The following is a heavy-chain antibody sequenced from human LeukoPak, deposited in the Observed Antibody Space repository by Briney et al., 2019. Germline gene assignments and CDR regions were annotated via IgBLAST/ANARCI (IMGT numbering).Heavy chain of an antibody. CDR3: AHIEYYYDSSGYYYDY. D-gene: IGHD3-22*01. J-gene: IGHJ4*02. V-gene: IGHV2-5*01. Sequence: SGPTLVNPTQTLTLTCTFSGFSLSTSGVGVGWIRQPPGKALEWLALIYWNDDKRYSPSLKSRLTITKDTSKNQVVLTMTNMDPVDTATYYCAHIEYYYDSSGYYYDYWGQGTLVTVSS. CDR1: GFSLSTSGVG. CDR2: IYWNDDK.